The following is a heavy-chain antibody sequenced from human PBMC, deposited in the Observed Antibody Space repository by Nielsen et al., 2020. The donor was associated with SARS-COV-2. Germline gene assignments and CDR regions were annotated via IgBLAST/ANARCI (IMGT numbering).Heavy chain of an antibody. J-gene: IGHJ6*02. CDR2: IYYSGST. Sequence: RQAPGKGLEWIGSIYYSGSTYYNPSLKSRVTISLDTTKNQFSLKATSVTAADTAVYYCARDRRDLVPDYYLDQSFYGLDVWGQGTTVTVSS. CDR3: ARDRRDLVPDYYLDQSFYGLDV. V-gene: IGHV4-39*07. D-gene: IGHD3-9*01.